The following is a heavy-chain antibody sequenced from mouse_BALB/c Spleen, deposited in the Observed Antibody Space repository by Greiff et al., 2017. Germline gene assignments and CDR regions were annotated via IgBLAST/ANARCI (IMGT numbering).Heavy chain of an antibody. J-gene: IGHJ4*01. V-gene: IGHV5-9*03. Sequence: EVNVVESGGGLVKPGGFLKLSCAASGFTFSSYTMSWVRQTPEKRLEWVATISSGGGNTYYPDSVKGRFTISRDNAKNNLYLQMSSLRSEDTALYYCARYGAMDYWGQGTSVTVSS. CDR3: ARYGAMDY. CDR2: ISSGGGNT. CDR1: GFTFSSYT.